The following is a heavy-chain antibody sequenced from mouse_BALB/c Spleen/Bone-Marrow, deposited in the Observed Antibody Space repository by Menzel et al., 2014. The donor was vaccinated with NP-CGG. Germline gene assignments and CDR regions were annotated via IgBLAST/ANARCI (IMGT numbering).Heavy chain of an antibody. CDR1: GFNIKDTY. J-gene: IGHJ2*01. CDR2: IDPANGNT. Sequence: VQLQQSGAELVKPGASVKLSCTASGFNIKDTYMHWVKQRPEQGLEWIGRIDPANGNTKYDPKFQGKAAITADTSSNTAYLQLSSLTSEDTAVYYCARGYYDYDLDYWGQGTTLTVSS. V-gene: IGHV14-3*02. D-gene: IGHD2-4*01. CDR3: ARGYYDYDLDY.